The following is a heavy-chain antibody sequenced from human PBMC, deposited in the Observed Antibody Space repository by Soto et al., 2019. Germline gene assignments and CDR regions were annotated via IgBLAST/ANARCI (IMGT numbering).Heavy chain of an antibody. Sequence: SPSRSNTAAGFTFGNYYMILLRKAPGKGLEWVSYSSNSGTYTRYADSVKGRFSISRDNAKNSLYLQISNLRGEDTATYYCARSGDNYNLLDYWGQGTQVTVSS. CDR2: SSNSGTYT. D-gene: IGHD1-1*01. V-gene: IGHV3-11*06. CDR1: GFTFGNYY. J-gene: IGHJ4*02. CDR3: ARSGDNYNLLDY.